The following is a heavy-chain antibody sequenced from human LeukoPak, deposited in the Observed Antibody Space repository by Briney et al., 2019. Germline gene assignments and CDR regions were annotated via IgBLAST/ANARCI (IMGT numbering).Heavy chain of an antibody. V-gene: IGHV4-39*01. CDR1: GGSISSSSYY. CDR2: IYYSGST. J-gene: IGHJ3*02. D-gene: IGHD2-2*01. Sequence: SETLSLTCTVSGGSISSSSYYWGWIRQPPGKGLEWIGSIYYSGSTYYNPSLKSRVTISVDTSKNQLSLKLSSVTAADTAVYYCARHRKYQLLWGAFDIWGQGTMVTVSS. CDR3: ARHRKYQLLWGAFDI.